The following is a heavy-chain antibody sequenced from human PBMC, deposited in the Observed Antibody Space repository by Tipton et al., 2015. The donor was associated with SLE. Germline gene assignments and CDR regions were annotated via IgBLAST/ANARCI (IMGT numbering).Heavy chain of an antibody. Sequence: TLSLTCNVSGGSISSGGYYWTWIRQPPGKGLEWIGTIHYSGTTYYNPSLRSRVTISVDTSKNQFSLKLSSVTAADTAVYYCARLPTGFPNWFDPWGQGTLVTVSS. D-gene: IGHD4-17*01. V-gene: IGHV4-39*01. J-gene: IGHJ5*02. CDR3: ARLPTGFPNWFDP. CDR2: IHYSGTT. CDR1: GGSISSGGYY.